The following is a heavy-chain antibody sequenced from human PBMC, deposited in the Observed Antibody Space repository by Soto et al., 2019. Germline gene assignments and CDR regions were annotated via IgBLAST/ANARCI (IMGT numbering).Heavy chain of an antibody. Sequence: PGKGLEWIGYIDYSGSTNYNPSLKSRVTISVDTSKNQFSRKLSSVTAADTAVYYCASFCFHAEDGIRDTVPVSAFLLNRSSDL. V-gene: IGHV4-59*01. J-gene: IGHJ2*01. D-gene: IGHD3-3*01. CDR2: IDYSGST. CDR3: ASFCFHAEDGIRDTVPVSAFLLNRSSDL.